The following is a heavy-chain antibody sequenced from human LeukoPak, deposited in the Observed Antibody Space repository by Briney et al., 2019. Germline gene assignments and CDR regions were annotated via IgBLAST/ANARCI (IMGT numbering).Heavy chain of an antibody. CDR3: ARDRWFGESLPAHFDY. J-gene: IGHJ4*02. CDR2: IGSGGSSM. Sequence: GSLRLSCAASGFTFSSYWMSWVRQAPGKGLEWVSYIGSGGSSMYYADSVKGRFSISRDNANNLLYLQMNSLRAEDTAVYYCARDRWFGESLPAHFDYWGQGTLVTVSS. CDR1: GFTFSSYW. V-gene: IGHV3-48*04. D-gene: IGHD3-10*01.